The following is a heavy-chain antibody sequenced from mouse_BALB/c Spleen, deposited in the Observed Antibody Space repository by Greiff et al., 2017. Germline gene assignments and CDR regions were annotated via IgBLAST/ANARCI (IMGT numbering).Heavy chain of an antibody. CDR1: GFTFSSYA. Sequence: EVQGVESGGGLVKPGGSLKLSCAASGFTFSSYAMSWVRQTPEKRLEWVASISSGGSTYYPDSVKGRFTISRDNARNILYLQMSSLRSEDTAMYYCARSVVGDGYVTYYYAMDYWGQGTSVTVSS. V-gene: IGHV5-6-5*01. CDR3: ARSVVGDGYVTYYYAMDY. CDR2: ISSGGST. J-gene: IGHJ4*01. D-gene: IGHD1-2*01.